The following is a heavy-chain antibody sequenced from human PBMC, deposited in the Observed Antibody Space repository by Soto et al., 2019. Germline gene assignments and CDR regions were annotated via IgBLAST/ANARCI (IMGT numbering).Heavy chain of an antibody. Sequence: SATXALTCTLSVGSSFSYDFILIRHSPGRGLECIGCVYYSDGTNYNPSLKSRATMSMDKSNNQFSLRLRSVTAADTAVYYCERTASRSWYSFYHGMEVWGPATTV. V-gene: IGHV4-59*01. CDR1: VGSSFSYD. D-gene: IGHD2-21*01. CDR2: VYYSDGT. CDR3: ERTASRSWYSFYHGMEV. J-gene: IGHJ6*01.